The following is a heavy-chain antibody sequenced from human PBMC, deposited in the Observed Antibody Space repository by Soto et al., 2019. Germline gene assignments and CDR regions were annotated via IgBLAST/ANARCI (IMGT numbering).Heavy chain of an antibody. D-gene: IGHD3-22*01. CDR1: GFTFSSYA. Sequence: PGGSLRLSCAASGFTFSSYAMHWVRQAPGKGLEWVAVISYDGSNKYYADSVKGRFTISRDNSKNTLYLQMNSLRAEDTAVYYCARSTDSSGYYMGRGGGRRWVDDYWGQGTLVTVS. CDR3: ARSTDSSGYYMGRGGGRRWVDDY. J-gene: IGHJ4*02. CDR2: ISYDGSNK. V-gene: IGHV3-30-3*01.